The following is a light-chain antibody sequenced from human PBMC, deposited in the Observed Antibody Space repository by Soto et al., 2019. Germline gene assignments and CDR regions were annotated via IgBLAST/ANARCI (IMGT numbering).Light chain of an antibody. J-gene: IGKJ1*01. V-gene: IGKV1-39*01. CDR3: QQSYNSPQT. CDR2: DAS. CDR1: QSIGTW. Sequence: DIQMTQSPSTLSASVGDRVTITCRASQSIGTWVAWYQQKPGKAPKLLIYDASSLPSGVPSKFSGSGSGTDFSLTISSLQPEDFATYSCQQSYNSPQTFGRGTKVDIK.